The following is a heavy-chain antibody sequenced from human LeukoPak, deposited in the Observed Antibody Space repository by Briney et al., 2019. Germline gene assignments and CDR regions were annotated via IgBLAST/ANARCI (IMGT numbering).Heavy chain of an antibody. Sequence: GGSLRLSCAASGFTFSSYAMHWVRQAPGKGPEWVAVISYDGNNKYYADSVKGRFTISRDNSKNTLYLQMNSLRAEDTALYYCARDLYSSGWASDYWGQGTLVTVSS. D-gene: IGHD6-19*01. CDR3: ARDLYSSGWASDY. CDR1: GFTFSSYA. V-gene: IGHV3-30-3*01. J-gene: IGHJ4*02. CDR2: ISYDGNNK.